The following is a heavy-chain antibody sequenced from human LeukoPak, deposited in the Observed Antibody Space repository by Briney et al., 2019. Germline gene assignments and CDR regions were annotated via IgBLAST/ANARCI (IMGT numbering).Heavy chain of an antibody. V-gene: IGHV3-30*18. CDR3: AKERGSYGSGSLFGY. J-gene: IGHJ4*02. CDR2: ISYDGSNK. CDR1: GFTISTYG. D-gene: IGHD3-10*01. Sequence: AGGSLRLSCAASGFTISTYGMHWVRQAPGKGLEWVAVISYDGSNKYYVDSVKGRFTISKDNSKNTLYLQKNSLRAEDTAVYYCAKERGSYGSGSLFGYWGQGTLVTVSS.